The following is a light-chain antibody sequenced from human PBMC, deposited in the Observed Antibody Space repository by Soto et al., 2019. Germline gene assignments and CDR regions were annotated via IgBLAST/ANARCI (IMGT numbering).Light chain of an antibody. CDR3: QQYNNWPLT. CDR1: QSVRSD. V-gene: IGKV3-15*01. Sequence: EIVMTQSPATLSVSPGERATLSSRASQSVRSDLAWYQQKPGQAPRLLFYGASTRATGIPARFSGSGSGTEFTLTISSLQSEDFAVYYCQQYNNWPLTFGGGTKVDI. CDR2: GAS. J-gene: IGKJ4*01.